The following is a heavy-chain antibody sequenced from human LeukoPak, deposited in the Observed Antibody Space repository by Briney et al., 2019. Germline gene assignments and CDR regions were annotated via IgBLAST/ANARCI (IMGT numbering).Heavy chain of an antibody. J-gene: IGHJ4*02. D-gene: IGHD3-9*01. CDR2: IKQDGSEK. CDR3: ATGILTGYFGYFDY. Sequence: GGSLRLSCAASGFTFSSYRMSWVRQAPGKGLEWVANIKQDGSEKYYVDSVKGRFTISRDNAKNSLYLQMNSLRAEDTAVYYCATGILTGYFGYFDYWGQGTLVTVSS. CDR1: GFTFSSYR. V-gene: IGHV3-7*01.